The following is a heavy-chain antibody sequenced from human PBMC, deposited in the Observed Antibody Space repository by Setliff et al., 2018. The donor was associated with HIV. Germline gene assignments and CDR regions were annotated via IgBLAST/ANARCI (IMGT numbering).Heavy chain of an antibody. D-gene: IGHD1-26*01. J-gene: IGHJ4*02. Sequence: GASVKVSCKASGGTFSSYAISWVRQAPGQGLEWMGGIIPILGIANYAQKFQGRVTITADKSTSTAYMELSSLRSEDTAVYYCATDCAVVGGTGSLDSWGQGTLVTVSS. CDR2: IIPILGIA. CDR3: ATDCAVVGGTGSLDS. CDR1: GGTFSSYA. V-gene: IGHV1-69*10.